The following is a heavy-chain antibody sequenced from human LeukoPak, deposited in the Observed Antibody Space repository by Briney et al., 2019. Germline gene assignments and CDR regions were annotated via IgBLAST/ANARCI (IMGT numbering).Heavy chain of an antibody. CDR1: GFTFSSYA. V-gene: IGHV3-23*01. CDR3: AKDGGFLVPFDY. CDR2: ISGSGGST. Sequence: PGGSLRLSCGASGFTFSSYAMSWVRQAPGKGLEWVSGISGSGGSTYYADSVKGRFTISRDNSKNTLYLQMNSLRAEDTAVYYCAKDGGFLVPFDYWGQGTLVTVSS. J-gene: IGHJ4*02. D-gene: IGHD2-15*01.